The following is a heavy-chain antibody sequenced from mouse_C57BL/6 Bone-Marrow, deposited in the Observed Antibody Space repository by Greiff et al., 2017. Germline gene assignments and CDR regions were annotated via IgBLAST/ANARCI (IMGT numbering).Heavy chain of an antibody. D-gene: IGHD1-1*01. Sequence: QVQLQQSGAELVMPGASVKLSCKASGYTFTSYWMHWVKQRPGQGLEWIGEIDPSDSYTNYNQKFKGKSTLTVDKSSSTAYMQLSSLTSEDAAVYYCAREDYCYGSSSWFAYWGQGTLVTVAA. CDR3: AREDYCYGSSSWFAY. CDR1: GYTFTSYW. J-gene: IGHJ3*01. V-gene: IGHV1-69*01. CDR2: IDPSDSYT.